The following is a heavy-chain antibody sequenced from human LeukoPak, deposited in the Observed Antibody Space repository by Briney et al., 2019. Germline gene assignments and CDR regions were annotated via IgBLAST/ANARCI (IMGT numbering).Heavy chain of an antibody. Sequence: GASVKVSCKASGYTFTSYGISWVRQAPGQGLEWMGWISAYNGNTNYAQKLQGRVTMTTDTSTSTAYMELRSLRSDDTAVYYCATKLDSSSWPYYFDYWGQGTLVTVSS. CDR3: ATKLDSSSWPYYFDY. V-gene: IGHV1-18*01. CDR2: ISAYNGNT. J-gene: IGHJ4*02. D-gene: IGHD6-13*01. CDR1: GYTFTSYG.